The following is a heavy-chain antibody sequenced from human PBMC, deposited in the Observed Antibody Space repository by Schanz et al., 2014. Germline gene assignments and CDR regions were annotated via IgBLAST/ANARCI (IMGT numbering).Heavy chain of an antibody. CDR3: ARGYGDSPTDF. Sequence: QVQLVQSGAEVKKPGASVKVSCKASGYTFVSYSMHWVRQAPGQGLEWMGWINGYNGHTLYAQKCQGRVTMTTDTSTSTVYMELSSLRSEDTAVYYCARGYGDSPTDFWGQGTLVIVSS. CDR2: INGYNGHT. V-gene: IGHV1-46*01. J-gene: IGHJ4*02. CDR1: GYTFVSYS. D-gene: IGHD4-17*01.